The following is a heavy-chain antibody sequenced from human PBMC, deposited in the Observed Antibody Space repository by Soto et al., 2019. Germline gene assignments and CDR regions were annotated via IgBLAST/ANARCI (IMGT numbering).Heavy chain of an antibody. Sequence: GSLRLSCAASGFTFSSYSMNWVRQAPGKGLEWVSYISSGSSTIYYADSVKGRFTISRDNAKNSLYLQMNSLRDEDTAVYYCARVRGYSYGVYYYGMDVWGQGTTVTVSS. CDR3: ARVRGYSYGVYYYGMDV. J-gene: IGHJ6*02. D-gene: IGHD5-18*01. CDR2: ISSGSSTI. V-gene: IGHV3-48*02. CDR1: GFTFSSYS.